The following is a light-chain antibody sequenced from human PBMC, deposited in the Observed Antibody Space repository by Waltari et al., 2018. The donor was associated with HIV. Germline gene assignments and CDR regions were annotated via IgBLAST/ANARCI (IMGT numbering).Light chain of an antibody. CDR1: SPNIGNNY. CDR3: GTWDSSLSGVI. V-gene: IGLV1-51*01. CDR2: DNN. J-gene: IGLJ2*01. Sequence: QSVLTQPPSVSAAPGQKVTIPCSGSSPNIGNNYVSWFQQLPGTAPKRLIYDNNKRPSVIPDRFSGSKSGTSATLGITGLQTGDEADYYCGTWDSSLSGVIFGGGTQLTVL.